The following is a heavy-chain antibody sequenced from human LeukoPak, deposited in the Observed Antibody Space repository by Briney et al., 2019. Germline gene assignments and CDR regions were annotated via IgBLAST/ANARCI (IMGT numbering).Heavy chain of an antibody. CDR3: ARAYYDSSGYDY. J-gene: IGHJ4*02. CDR1: VYTFTGYY. V-gene: IGHV1-24*01. CDR2: FDPEDGET. D-gene: IGHD3-22*01. Sequence: ASVTVSCKASVYTFTGYYMHWVRQAPGQGREWMGGFDPEDGETIYAQNFQGRVTMTEDTSTDTAYMELSSLRSEDTAVYYCARAYYDSSGYDYWGQGTLVTVSS.